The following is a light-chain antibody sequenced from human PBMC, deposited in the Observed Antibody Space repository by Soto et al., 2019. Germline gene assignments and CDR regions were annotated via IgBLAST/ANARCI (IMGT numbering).Light chain of an antibody. CDR3: CSFAGSYSYV. V-gene: IGLV2-11*01. CDR2: DVT. Sequence: QSVLTQPPSVSGAPGQRATISCTGSSSNIGAGYDYVSWYQQHPGKAPKLIVYDVTERPSGVPDRFSGSKSGNTASLTISGLQAEDEAAYSCCSFAGSYSYVFGTGTKVTVL. J-gene: IGLJ1*01. CDR1: SSNIGAGYDY.